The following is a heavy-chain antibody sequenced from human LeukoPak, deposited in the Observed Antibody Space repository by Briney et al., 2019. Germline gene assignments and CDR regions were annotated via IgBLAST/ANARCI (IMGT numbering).Heavy chain of an antibody. J-gene: IGHJ4*02. CDR2: IYTSGST. CDR1: GGSISSGSYY. V-gene: IGHV4-61*02. Sequence: PSETLSLTCTASGGSISSGSYYWSWIRQPAGKGLKWIGRIYTSGSTNYNPSLKSRVTISVDTSKNQFSLKLSSVTAADTAVYYCARVGNWNDGQHFDYWGQGTLVTVSS. CDR3: ARVGNWNDGQHFDY. D-gene: IGHD1-1*01.